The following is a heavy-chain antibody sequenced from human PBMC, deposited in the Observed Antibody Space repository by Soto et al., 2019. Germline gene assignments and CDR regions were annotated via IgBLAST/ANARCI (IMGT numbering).Heavy chain of an antibody. CDR3: ARVAC. CDR2: ISSGSSDT. J-gene: IGHJ4*02. CDR1: GFTLSRES. V-gene: IGHV3-21*01. Sequence: SLMLSCEACGFTLSRESMNWVRQVPGKGLEWVASISSGSSDTWDSDSVKGRFIISRDNAQNSLFLGMNTLRPEDTAMYYCARVACWGPGTQVSVS.